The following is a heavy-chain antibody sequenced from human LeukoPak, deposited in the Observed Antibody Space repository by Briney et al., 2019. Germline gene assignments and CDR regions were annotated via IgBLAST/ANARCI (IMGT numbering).Heavy chain of an antibody. CDR1: GGSISSYY. CDR3: ARSSMDSSGYYLGY. J-gene: IGHJ4*02. D-gene: IGHD3-22*01. Sequence: SETLSLTCTVSGGSISSYYWSWIRQPPGKGLEWIGYIYYSGSTNYNPSLKSRVTISVDTSKNQFSLKLSSVTAADTAVYYCARSSMDSSGYYLGYWGQGTLVTVSS. CDR2: IYYSGST. V-gene: IGHV4-59*08.